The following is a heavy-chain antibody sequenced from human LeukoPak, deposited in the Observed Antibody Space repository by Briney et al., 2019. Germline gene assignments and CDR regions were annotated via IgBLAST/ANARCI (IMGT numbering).Heavy chain of an antibody. CDR3: GKSAFSSSWYYFDY. CDR2: ISNSGDTA. CDR1: GFTFSSYA. D-gene: IGHD6-13*01. J-gene: IGHJ4*02. Sequence: GGSLRLSCAASGFTFSSYAMSWVRQAPGKGLEWVSAISNSGDTAYYADSAQGRFTISRDNSKNTLYLQMNRLRAEDTAIYYCGKSAFSSSWYYFDYWGQGTLVTVSS. V-gene: IGHV3-23*01.